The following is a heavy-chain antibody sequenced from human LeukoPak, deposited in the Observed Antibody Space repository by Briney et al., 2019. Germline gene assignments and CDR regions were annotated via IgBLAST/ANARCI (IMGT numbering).Heavy chain of an antibody. Sequence: SETLSLTCAVYGGSFSGYYWSWIRQPPGKGLEWIGEINHSGSTNYNPSLKSRVTISVDTSKNQFSPKLSSVTAADTAVYYCATMGDNNWFDPWGQGTLVTVSS. V-gene: IGHV4-34*01. CDR3: ATMGDNNWFDP. CDR2: INHSGST. D-gene: IGHD3-16*01. J-gene: IGHJ5*02. CDR1: GGSFSGYY.